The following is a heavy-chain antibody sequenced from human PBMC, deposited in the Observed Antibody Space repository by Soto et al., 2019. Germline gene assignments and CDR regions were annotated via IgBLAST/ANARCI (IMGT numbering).Heavy chain of an antibody. J-gene: IGHJ4*02. CDR1: GFTFSSDW. V-gene: IGHV3-74*01. Sequence: EVQLVESGGGLAQPGGSLRLSCAASGFTFSSDWMHWVRQAPGKGLVWVSRINTDGRGTSYADSVKGRFTISRDNAKNTLYLQMTSLRAEDTAVYYGARDRPGSQSYFDYWGQGNMVTVSS. CDR3: ARDRPGSQSYFDY. D-gene: IGHD3-10*01. CDR2: INTDGRGT.